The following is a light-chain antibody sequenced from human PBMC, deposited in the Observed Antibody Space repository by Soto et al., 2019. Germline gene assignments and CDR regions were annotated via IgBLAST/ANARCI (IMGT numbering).Light chain of an antibody. J-gene: IGKJ4*01. CDR3: MQNIQVPAT. V-gene: IGKV2D-29*01. CDR2: ELS. CDR1: HSLLHSDGKTY. Sequence: DIVMTQTPVSLSVSPGQSASISCKSSHSLLHSDGKTYLYWYLQKPGQPPHLLIHELSYRFSGVPDRFSGSGSGTDFTLTISRVEAEDVGVYYCMQNIQVPATFGGGTKVEIK.